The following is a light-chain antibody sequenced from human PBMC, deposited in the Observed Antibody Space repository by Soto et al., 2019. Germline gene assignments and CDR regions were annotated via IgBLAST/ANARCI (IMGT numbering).Light chain of an antibody. CDR1: SSDVGSYSL. Sequence: QSALTQPASVSGSREQSITISCTGTSSDVGSYSLVSWYQQHPGKAPKLIIYEDDKRPSGISNRFSGSKSGNTASLTISGLQAEDEADYYCSSYTSSSLYVFGTGTKLTVL. CDR3: SSYTSSSLYV. CDR2: EDD. V-gene: IGLV2-14*02. J-gene: IGLJ1*01.